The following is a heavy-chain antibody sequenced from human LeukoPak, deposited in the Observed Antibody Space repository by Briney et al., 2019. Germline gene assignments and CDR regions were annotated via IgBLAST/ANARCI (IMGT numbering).Heavy chain of an antibody. CDR3: AKDQVSSN. CDR1: GFTFSSYG. D-gene: IGHD2-15*01. V-gene: IGHV3-30*18. Sequence: GGSLRLSCAASGFTFSSYGMHWVRQAPGKGLEWVAVISYDGSNKYYADSVKGRFTISRDNSKNTLYLQMNSPRAEDTAVYYCAKDQVSSNWGQGTLVTVSS. CDR2: ISYDGSNK. J-gene: IGHJ4*02.